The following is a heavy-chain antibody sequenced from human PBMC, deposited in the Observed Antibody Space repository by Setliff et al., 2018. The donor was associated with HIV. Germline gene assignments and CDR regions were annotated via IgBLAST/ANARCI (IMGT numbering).Heavy chain of an antibody. V-gene: IGHV4-39*07. J-gene: IGHJ4*02. CDR2: IYHSGST. D-gene: IGHD1-26*01. CDR1: GGSVSSSTTYY. CDR3: ARAGMGALRSLFDY. Sequence: PSETLSLTCTVSGGSVSSSTTYYWGWIRQPPGKGLEWIASIYHSGSTYYNPSLKSRVIISVDTSKNQFSLKLNSVTAADTAIYYCARAGMGALRSLFDYWGQGTLVTVSS.